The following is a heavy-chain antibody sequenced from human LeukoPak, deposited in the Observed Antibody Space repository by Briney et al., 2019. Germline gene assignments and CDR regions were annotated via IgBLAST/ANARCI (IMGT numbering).Heavy chain of an antibody. CDR1: GFTFSSYA. D-gene: IGHD2-2*01. J-gene: IGHJ5*02. V-gene: IGHV3-30-3*01. Sequence: GGSLRLSCAASGFTFSSYAMHWVRQAPGKGLEWVAVISYDGSNKYYADSVKGRFTISRDNSKNTLYLQMNSLRAEDTAVYYCARDGGVPAPIAQNRGKYNWFDPWGQGTLVTLSS. CDR3: ARDGGVPAPIAQNRGKYNWFDP. CDR2: ISYDGSNK.